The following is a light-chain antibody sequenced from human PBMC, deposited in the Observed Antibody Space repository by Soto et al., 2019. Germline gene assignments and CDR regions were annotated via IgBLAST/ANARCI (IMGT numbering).Light chain of an antibody. CDR3: QQTYSTPT. CDR2: AAS. V-gene: IGKV1-39*01. CDR1: QRISSY. Sequence: DLQRPQSPSSLSASVGARVTITGRASQRISSYLNWYQQTPGKAPKLLIYAASSLQSGVPSSFSGSGSGTDFTLTINSLQPEDFATYYCQQTYSTPTFGQGTKGDIK. J-gene: IGKJ1*01.